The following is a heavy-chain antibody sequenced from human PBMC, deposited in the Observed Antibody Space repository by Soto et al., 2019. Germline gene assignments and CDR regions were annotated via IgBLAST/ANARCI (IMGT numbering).Heavy chain of an antibody. Sequence: ASVKVSCKASGYTFTSYAMHWVRQAPGQRLEWMGWINAGNGNTKYSQKFQGRVTITRDTSASTAYMELSSLRSEDTAVYYCARDSKSSGWYEKGYYYGMDVWGQGTTVTVSS. CDR1: GYTFTSYA. J-gene: IGHJ6*02. V-gene: IGHV1-3*01. CDR2: INAGNGNT. CDR3: ARDSKSSGWYEKGYYYGMDV. D-gene: IGHD6-19*01.